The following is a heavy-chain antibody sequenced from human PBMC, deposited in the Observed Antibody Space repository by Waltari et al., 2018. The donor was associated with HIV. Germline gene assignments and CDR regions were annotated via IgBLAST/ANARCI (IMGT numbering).Heavy chain of an antibody. D-gene: IGHD3-10*02. Sequence: EVQLVESGGGLVQPGGSLRLPCAASGFTFSSYAMNWVRQAPGKGLEWVSTMSVSGGRTYYADSVEGRFTISRDNSKKTLYLQMNSLRAEDTAVYYCAKDLFPFDAFDIWGQGTMVTVSS. CDR2: MSVSGGRT. V-gene: IGHV3-23*04. CDR1: GFTFSSYA. CDR3: AKDLFPFDAFDI. J-gene: IGHJ3*02.